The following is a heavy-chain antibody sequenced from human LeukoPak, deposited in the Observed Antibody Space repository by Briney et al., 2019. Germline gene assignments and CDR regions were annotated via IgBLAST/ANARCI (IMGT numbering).Heavy chain of an antibody. D-gene: IGHD4-17*01. CDR2: ISYDGTNK. CDR3: AKGHYGDNYYYGMDV. J-gene: IGHJ6*04. CDR1: GFTFSSYG. V-gene: IGHV3-30*18. Sequence: GSLRLSCAASGFTFSSYGMHWVRQAPGKGLEWVAVISYDGTNKYYADSVKGRFTVSRDNSKNTVYLQMNSLRAEDTAVYYCAKGHYGDNYYYGMDVWGKGTTVTVSS.